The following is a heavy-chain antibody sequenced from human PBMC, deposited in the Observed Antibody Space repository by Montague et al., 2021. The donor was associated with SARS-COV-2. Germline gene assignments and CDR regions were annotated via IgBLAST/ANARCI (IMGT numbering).Heavy chain of an antibody. D-gene: IGHD4-17*01. Sequence: SETLSLTCAVYGGSFSGYYWSWIRQPPGKGLEWIGEINHSGSTNYNPSLTSRVTISVDTSKNQFYLKLSSVTAADTAVYYCARGRTVTTFYCYYYGMDVWGQGIRVTVSS. J-gene: IGHJ6*02. CDR3: ARGRTVTTFYCYYYGMDV. CDR1: GGSFSGYY. CDR2: INHSGST. V-gene: IGHV4-34*01.